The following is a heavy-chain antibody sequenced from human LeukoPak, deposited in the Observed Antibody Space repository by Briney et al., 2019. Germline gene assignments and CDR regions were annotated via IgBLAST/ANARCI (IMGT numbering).Heavy chain of an antibody. CDR1: GYTFTDFD. CDR2: MNPNSGNT. CDR3: ARALDRSYYYVYLS. D-gene: IGHD3-16*01. Sequence: ASVEVTRKASGYTFTDFDINWVRQAPGRGLEWMGWMNPNSGNTVYAQKFQGRVTMTRDTSINTGRMELTSLTSEDTAVYYCARALDRSYYYVYLSWGQGTVISVSS. V-gene: IGHV1-8*01. J-gene: IGHJ5*02.